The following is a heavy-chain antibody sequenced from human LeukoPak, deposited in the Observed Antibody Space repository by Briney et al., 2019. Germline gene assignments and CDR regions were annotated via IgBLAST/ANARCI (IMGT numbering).Heavy chain of an antibody. J-gene: IGHJ4*02. CDR2: IDPSDSYT. CDR3: ARHLNTYYYGSGSYGY. D-gene: IGHD3-10*01. V-gene: IGHV5-10-1*01. CDR1: GYSFTSYW. Sequence: GESLRTSCKGSGYSFTSYWISWVRQMPGKGLEWMGRIDPSDSYTNYSPSFQGHVTISADKSISTAYLQWSSLKASDTAMYYCARHLNTYYYGSGSYGYWGQGTLVTVSS.